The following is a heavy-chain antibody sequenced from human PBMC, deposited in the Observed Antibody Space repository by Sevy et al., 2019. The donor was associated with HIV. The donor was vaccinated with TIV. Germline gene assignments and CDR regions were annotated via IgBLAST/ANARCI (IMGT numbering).Heavy chain of an antibody. Sequence: GGSLILSCAASGFTFSNYWMTWVRQAPGKGLEWVANIKRDGSEKYYVDSVKGRFTISRDNSKNTLYLQMNSLRAEDTAVYYCARDDLPGYYGSGSYYNLNYWGQGTLVTVSS. D-gene: IGHD3-10*01. J-gene: IGHJ4*02. CDR3: ARDDLPGYYGSGSYYNLNY. CDR1: GFTFSNYW. CDR2: IKRDGSEK. V-gene: IGHV3-7*01.